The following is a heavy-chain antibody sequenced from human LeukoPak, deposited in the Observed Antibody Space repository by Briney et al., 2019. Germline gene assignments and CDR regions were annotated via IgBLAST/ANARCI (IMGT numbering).Heavy chain of an antibody. CDR3: ARDSPDGYSRGYEHYYYYMHV. CDR1: GGSIMKNY. V-gene: IGHV4-4*07. CDR2: IHSGGTV. J-gene: IGHJ6*03. Sequence: SETLSLTCTVSGGSIMKNYWTWLRQPAGKGRVWIGRIHSGGTVHYNPSFRSRVTMSVNTSKHQVSLNLSSVTDADTAVYYCARDSPDGYSRGYEHYYYYMHVWGKGTTVTVSS. D-gene: IGHD6-25*01.